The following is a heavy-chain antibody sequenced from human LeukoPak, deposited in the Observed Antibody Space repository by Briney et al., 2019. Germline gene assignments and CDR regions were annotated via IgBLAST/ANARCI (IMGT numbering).Heavy chain of an antibody. V-gene: IGHV4-4*07. CDR2: IFPGGSV. CDR3: GFSEGDF. J-gene: IGHJ4*02. Sequence: PSETLSLTCTVSGGSISSNYWTWIRQPAGKGLEWIGRIFPGGSVNYNPSLESRLTLSIDTSKNQFSLELTSVTAADTAMYFCGFSEGDFWGQGALVTVSS. CDR1: GGSISSNY. D-gene: IGHD6-25*01.